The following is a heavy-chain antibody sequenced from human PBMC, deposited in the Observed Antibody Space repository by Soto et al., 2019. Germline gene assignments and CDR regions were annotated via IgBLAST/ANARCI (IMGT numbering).Heavy chain of an antibody. D-gene: IGHD6-19*01. V-gene: IGHV3-74*01. J-gene: IGHJ6*02. Sequence: EVQLVESGGGLVQPGGSLRLSCAASGFTFSRYWMHWVRQAPGKGLVWVSRINSDGSSTSYADSVKGRFTISRDNAKNTLYLQMNSLRAEDTAVYYCARDLSSGWYGQPGYGMDVWGQGTTVTVSS. CDR1: GFTFSRYW. CDR3: ARDLSSGWYGQPGYGMDV. CDR2: INSDGSST.